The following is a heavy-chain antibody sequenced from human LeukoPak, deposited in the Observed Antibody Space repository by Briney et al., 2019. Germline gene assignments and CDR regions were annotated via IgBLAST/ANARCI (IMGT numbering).Heavy chain of an antibody. CDR2: INHSGST. CDR1: GGSINTYY. CDR3: AGGYSSGWDDAFDI. Sequence: PSETLSLTCTVSGGSINTYYWTWMRQPPGKGLERIGYINHSGSTNYNPSLKSRVTVSVDTSKNQFSLKLSSVTAADTAVYYCAGGYSSGWDDAFDIWGQGTMVTVSS. J-gene: IGHJ3*02. V-gene: IGHV4-59*08. D-gene: IGHD6-19*01.